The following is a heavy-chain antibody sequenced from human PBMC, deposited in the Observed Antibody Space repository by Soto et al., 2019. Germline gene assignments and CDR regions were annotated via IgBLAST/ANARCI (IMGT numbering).Heavy chain of an antibody. Sequence: QVQLVQSGAEVKKPGSSVKVSCKASGGTFSSYAISWVRQAPGQGLEWMGGIIPIFGTANYAQKFQGRVTITADESTSTAYMERSSLRSEDTAVYYCARELDLGYCSSTSCYGYGMDVWGQGTTVTVSS. J-gene: IGHJ6*02. CDR1: GGTFSSYA. D-gene: IGHD2-2*01. CDR2: IIPIFGTA. V-gene: IGHV1-69*01. CDR3: ARELDLGYCSSTSCYGYGMDV.